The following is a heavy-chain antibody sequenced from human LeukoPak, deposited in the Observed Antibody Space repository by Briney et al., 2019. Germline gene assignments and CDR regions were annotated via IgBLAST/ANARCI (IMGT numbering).Heavy chain of an antibody. D-gene: IGHD1-26*01. CDR3: ARSGSYYRFYRSDAFDI. CDR2: IIPIFGTA. CDR1: GGTFSSYA. V-gene: IGHV1-69*05. Sequence: ASVEVSCKASGGTFSSYAISWVRQAPGQGLEWMGGIIPIFGTANYAQKLQGRVTMTTDTSTSTAYMELRSLRSDDTAVYYCARSGSYYRFYRSDAFDIWGQGTMVTVSS. J-gene: IGHJ3*02.